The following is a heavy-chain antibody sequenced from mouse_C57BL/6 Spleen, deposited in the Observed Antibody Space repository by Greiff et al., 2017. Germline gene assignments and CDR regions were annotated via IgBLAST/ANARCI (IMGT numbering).Heavy chain of an antibody. J-gene: IGHJ2*01. CDR3: ARPGLGIKYYFDY. Sequence: QVQLQQSGPELVKPGASVKLSCKASGYTFTSYDITWVKQRPGQGLEWIGWIYPRVGSTKSNEKFKGKATLTVYTSSSTAYMELHSLTSEDSAVYFCARPGLGIKYYFDYWGQGTTLTVSS. CDR1: GYTFTSYD. V-gene: IGHV1-85*01. D-gene: IGHD1-3*01. CDR2: IYPRVGST.